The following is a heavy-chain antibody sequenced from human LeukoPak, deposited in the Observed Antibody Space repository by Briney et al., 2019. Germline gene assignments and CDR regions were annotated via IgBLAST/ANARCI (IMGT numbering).Heavy chain of an antibody. V-gene: IGHV1-69*13. CDR3: AIFEGYCSSTSCYWVPFDP. CDR1: GGTFSSYA. D-gene: IGHD2-2*01. CDR2: ISPIFGTA. J-gene: IGHJ5*02. Sequence: SVKVSCKASGGTFSSYAISWVRQAPGQGLEWMGGISPIFGTANYAQKFQGRVTITADESTSTAYMELSSLRSEDTAVYYCAIFEGYCSSTSCYWVPFDPWGQGTLVTVSS.